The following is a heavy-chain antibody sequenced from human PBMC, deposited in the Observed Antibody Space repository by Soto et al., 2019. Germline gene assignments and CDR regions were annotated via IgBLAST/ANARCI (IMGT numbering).Heavy chain of an antibody. CDR3: ARSWGYYFDY. Sequence: QVQLQESGPGLVKPSETLSLTCTVSGGSISSYYWSWIRQPPGKGLEWIGYIYYSGSTNYNPSLKSRVTISVDTSKNQFSLKLSSXTAAXXXXXXCARSWGYYFDYWGQGTLVTVSS. CDR2: IYYSGST. V-gene: IGHV4-59*01. J-gene: IGHJ4*02. CDR1: GGSISSYY. D-gene: IGHD3-16*01.